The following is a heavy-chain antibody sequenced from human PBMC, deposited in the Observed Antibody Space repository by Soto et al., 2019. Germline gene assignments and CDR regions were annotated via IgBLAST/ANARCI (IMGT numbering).Heavy chain of an antibody. Sequence: QLQLQESGPGLVKPSETLSLTCTVSGGSISSSSYYWGWIRQPPGKGLEWIGSIYYSGSTYYNPSLKSRVTISVDTSKNQSSLKLSSVTAADTAVYYCASQGAYVDTAMATRYWYFDLWGRGTLVTVSS. D-gene: IGHD5-18*01. CDR3: ASQGAYVDTAMATRYWYFDL. CDR1: GGSISSSSYY. V-gene: IGHV4-39*01. J-gene: IGHJ2*01. CDR2: IYYSGST.